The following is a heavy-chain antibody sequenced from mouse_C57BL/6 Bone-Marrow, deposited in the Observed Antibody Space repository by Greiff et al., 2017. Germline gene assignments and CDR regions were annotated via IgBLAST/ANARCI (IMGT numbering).Heavy chain of an antibody. CDR2: IYPRDGST. Sequence: QVQLQQSDAELVKPGASVQISCKVSGYTFTDPTIHWMKQRPEQGLEWIGYIYPRDGSTQYNEKFKGKATLTADKSSSTAYLQRSSLTSEDSAVYFCARLLRSFDYWGQGTTLTVSS. CDR3: ARLLRSFDY. CDR1: GYTFTDPT. J-gene: IGHJ2*01. D-gene: IGHD1-1*01. V-gene: IGHV1-78*01.